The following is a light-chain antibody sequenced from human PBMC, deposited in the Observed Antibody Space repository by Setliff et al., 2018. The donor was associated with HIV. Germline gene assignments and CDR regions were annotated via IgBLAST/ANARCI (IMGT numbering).Light chain of an antibody. CDR3: CSYAGSATWV. CDR2: KVT. V-gene: IGLV2-23*02. J-gene: IGLJ2*01. Sequence: QSALTQPASVSGSPGQSITISCTGTSSDVGSFSLVSWYQQEPGKAPKLIIYKVTKRPSGISDRFSGSKSGNTASLSISGLQTEDEADYYCCSYAGSATWVFGGGTKVTVL. CDR1: SSDVGSFSL.